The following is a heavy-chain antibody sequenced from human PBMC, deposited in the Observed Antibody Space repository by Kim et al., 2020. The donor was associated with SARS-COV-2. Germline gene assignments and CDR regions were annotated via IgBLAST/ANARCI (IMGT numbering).Heavy chain of an antibody. CDR3: ARRIATAGDI. CDR1: GGSISSSSYY. CDR2: IYYSGST. J-gene: IGHJ3*02. D-gene: IGHD6-13*01. Sequence: SETLSLTCTVSGGSISSSSYYWGWIRQPPGKGLEWIGSIYYSGSTYYNPSLKSRVTISVDTSKNQFSLKLSSVTAADTAVYYCARRIATAGDIWGQGTMVTVSS. V-gene: IGHV4-39*01.